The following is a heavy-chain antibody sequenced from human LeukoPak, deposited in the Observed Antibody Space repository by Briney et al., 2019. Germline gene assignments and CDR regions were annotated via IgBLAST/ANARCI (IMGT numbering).Heavy chain of an antibody. J-gene: IGHJ6*02. CDR2: ISSSGSTI. CDR1: GFTFSDYY. V-gene: IGHV3-11*01. Sequence: GGSLRLSCAASGFTFSDYYMSWIRQAPGKGLEWVSYISSSGSTIYYADSVKGRFTISRDNAKNSLYLQMNSLRAEDTAVYYCAKDLSNPYKYYGMDVWGQGTTVTVSS. CDR3: AKDLSNPYKYYGMDV. D-gene: IGHD4-11*01.